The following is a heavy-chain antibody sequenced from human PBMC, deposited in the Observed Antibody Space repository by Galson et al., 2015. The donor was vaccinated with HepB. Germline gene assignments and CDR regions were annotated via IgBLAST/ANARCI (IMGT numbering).Heavy chain of an antibody. CDR2: ISSTTSYI. D-gene: IGHD3-3*01. Sequence: SLRLSCAASGFTFTTYGMKWVRQAPGKGLEWVSSISSTTSYIYYADSVKGRFSISRDTSKNTLYLQMNSLRGADTAVYYCAKGFDYDYWNLGTWGQGSQVAVSS. V-gene: IGHV3-21*04. CDR3: AKGFDYDYWNLGT. J-gene: IGHJ5*02. CDR1: GFTFTTYG.